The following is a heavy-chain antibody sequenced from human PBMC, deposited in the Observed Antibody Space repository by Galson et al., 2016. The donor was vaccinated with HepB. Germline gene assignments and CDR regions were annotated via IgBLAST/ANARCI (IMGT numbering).Heavy chain of an antibody. V-gene: IGHV1-18*01. D-gene: IGHD6-19*01. CDR3: ARAATQWLESYYYFYMDA. CDR1: GYTFTSYG. CDR2: ISAYNGKT. J-gene: IGHJ6*03. Sequence: SVKVSCKASGYTFTSYGISWVRQAPGQGLEWVGWISAYNGKTNYAQKVQGRVTMTTDTSTSTAYMELRSLTSDDTAVYYCARAATQWLESYYYFYMDAWGKGTTVTVSS.